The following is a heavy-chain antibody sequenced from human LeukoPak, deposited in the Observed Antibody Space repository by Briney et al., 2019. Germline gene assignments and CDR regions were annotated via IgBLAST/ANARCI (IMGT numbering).Heavy chain of an antibody. CDR2: IYYSGSI. Sequence: SETLSLTCTVSGGSISTYYWSWVRQPPGKGLEWIGYIYYSGSINYNPSLKSRVTISVDTSKSQLSLRLSSVTAADTAVYYCARRGVAGAFDIWGQGTMVTVSS. J-gene: IGHJ3*02. CDR1: GGSISTYY. CDR3: ARRGVAGAFDI. V-gene: IGHV4-59*08. D-gene: IGHD6-19*01.